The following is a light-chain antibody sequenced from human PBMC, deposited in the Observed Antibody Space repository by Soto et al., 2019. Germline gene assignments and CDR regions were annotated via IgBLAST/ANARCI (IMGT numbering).Light chain of an antibody. Sequence: DIQMTQSPSSLSASVGDRVTITCRASQSISSSVYRYQQKPVKAPKLLIYAASSLQSGVPSTFSGSGSGTDFTLTISSLQPEDFATYYCQQSYRTPWTFGQGTKVEIK. CDR1: QSISSS. J-gene: IGKJ1*01. V-gene: IGKV1-39*01. CDR3: QQSYRTPWT. CDR2: AAS.